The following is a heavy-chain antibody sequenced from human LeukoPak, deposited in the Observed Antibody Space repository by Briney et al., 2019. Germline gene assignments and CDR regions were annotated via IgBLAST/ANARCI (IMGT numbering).Heavy chain of an antibody. D-gene: IGHD2-2*01. Sequence: GGSLRLSCAASGFTFSSYEMNWVRKAPGKELEWVSYISGRGATVYYADSLKGRFTISRDNAKNSLYLQMNSLRAEDTAVYYCAREDGYADFDYWGQGTLVTVSS. V-gene: IGHV3-48*03. J-gene: IGHJ4*02. CDR3: AREDGYADFDY. CDR2: ISGRGATV. CDR1: GFTFSSYE.